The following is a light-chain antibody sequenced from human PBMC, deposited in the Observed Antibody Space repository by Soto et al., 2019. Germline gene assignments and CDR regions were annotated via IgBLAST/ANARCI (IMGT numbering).Light chain of an antibody. Sequence: DIQMTQSPSSLSASVGDTFTITCRASQIISTYLTWYQQKPGKAPKLLIYKASSLESGVPSRFSGSGSGTEFTLTISSLQPDDFATYYCQQYNSYSKTFGQGTKVDIK. CDR1: QIISTY. CDR3: QQYNSYSKT. CDR2: KAS. J-gene: IGKJ1*01. V-gene: IGKV1-5*03.